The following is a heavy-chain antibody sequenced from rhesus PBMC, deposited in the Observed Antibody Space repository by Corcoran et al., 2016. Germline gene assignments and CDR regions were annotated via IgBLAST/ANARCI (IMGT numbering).Heavy chain of an antibody. CDR2: IFGLAGKA. Sequence: QVHLLESGPGLVKPSETMSLTCAVSGGSISGYQWSWIRQSPGKGLAGIGRIFGLAGKADNSPSSRRRVTLSRDASKNQVALRVTSVPAADTAVYYCVRPGARSGYYAEYFEIWGQGALVTVSS. D-gene: IGHD5-24*01. CDR1: GGSISGYQ. J-gene: IGHJ1*01. CDR3: VRPGARSGYYAEYFEI. V-gene: IGHV4-160*01.